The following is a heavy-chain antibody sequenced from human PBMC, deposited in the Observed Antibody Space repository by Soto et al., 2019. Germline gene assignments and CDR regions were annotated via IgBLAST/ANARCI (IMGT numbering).Heavy chain of an antibody. CDR1: GGSISSSSYY. CDR3: ARKGIQNLFDY. CDR2: IYYSGST. V-gene: IGHV4-39*01. J-gene: IGHJ4*02. D-gene: IGHD5-18*01. Sequence: SETLSLTCTVSGGSISSSSYYWGWIRQPPGKGLEWIGSIYYSGSTYYNPSLKSRVTISVDTSKNQFSLKLSSVTAADTAVYYCARKGIQNLFDYCGQGTLVTVSS.